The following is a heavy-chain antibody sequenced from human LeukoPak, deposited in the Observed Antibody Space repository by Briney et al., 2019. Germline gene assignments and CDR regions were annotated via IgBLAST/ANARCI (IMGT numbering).Heavy chain of an antibody. V-gene: IGHV1-69*13. J-gene: IGHJ1*01. CDR1: GGTFSSYA. CDR2: IIPIFGTA. Sequence: ASVKVSCKASGGTFSSYAISWVRQAPGQGLEWMGGIIPIFGTANYAQKFQGRVTITADESTSTAYMELSSLRSEDTAVYYCARGVMPIVRRMPAEYFQNWGQGTLVTVSS. CDR3: ARGVMPIVRRMPAEYFQN. D-gene: IGHD3-10*01.